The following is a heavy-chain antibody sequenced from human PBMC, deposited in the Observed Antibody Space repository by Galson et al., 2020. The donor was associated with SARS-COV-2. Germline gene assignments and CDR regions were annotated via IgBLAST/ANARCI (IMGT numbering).Heavy chain of an antibody. CDR3: ARVEAYSSSGYYFDY. D-gene: IGHD6-13*01. Sequence: SVKVSCKASGGTFSSYAISWVRQAPGQGLEWMGGIIPIFGTANYAQKFQGRVTITADESTSTAYMELSSLRSEDTAVYYCARVEAYSSSGYYFDYRGQGTLVTVSS. CDR2: IIPIFGTA. J-gene: IGHJ4*02. CDR1: GGTFSSYA. V-gene: IGHV1-69*13.